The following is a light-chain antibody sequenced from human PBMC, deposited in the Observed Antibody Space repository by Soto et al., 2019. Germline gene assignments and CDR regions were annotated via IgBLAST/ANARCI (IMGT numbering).Light chain of an antibody. V-gene: IGKV3-20*01. CDR3: QQYGSSPLT. CDR1: QSVSSSY. CDR2: GAS. J-gene: IGKJ4*01. Sequence: EIVLTQSPGTLSLSPGERATLSCRASQSVSSSYLAWYQQKPGQAPRLLIYGASSRATGIPDRFSGSGSGKDFTLTFSRLEPEDFAVYYCQQYGSSPLTLGGGTKVDIK.